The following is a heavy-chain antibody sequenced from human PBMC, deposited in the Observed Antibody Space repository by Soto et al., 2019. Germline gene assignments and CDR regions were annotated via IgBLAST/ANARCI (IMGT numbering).Heavy chain of an antibody. V-gene: IGHV1-69*13. CDR3: ARRGVGIAAEVYYYYGMDV. D-gene: IGHD6-13*01. CDR2: IIPISGTA. J-gene: IGHJ6*02. CDR1: GGTFSNYA. Sequence: SVKVSCKASGGTFSNYAISWVRQAPGQGLEWMGGIIPISGTANYAQKFQGRVTITADESTSTAYMDLSSLRSEDTAVYYCARRGVGIAAEVYYYYGMDVRGQRTKVTVSS.